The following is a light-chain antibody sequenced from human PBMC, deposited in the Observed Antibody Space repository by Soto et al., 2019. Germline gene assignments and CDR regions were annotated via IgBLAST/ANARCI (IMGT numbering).Light chain of an antibody. J-gene: IGKJ5*01. CDR1: QSVNDNH. CDR2: TTY. CDR3: QQYGSSLSIT. Sequence: EIVWTQSPGTLSLSPGERATLSCRASQSVNDNHLAWYQQKPGKAPRLLIYTTYNRATGIPDRFSGSGSGTDVILTISRLEPEDFAVYYCQQYGSSLSITFGQGTRLEIK. V-gene: IGKV3-20*01.